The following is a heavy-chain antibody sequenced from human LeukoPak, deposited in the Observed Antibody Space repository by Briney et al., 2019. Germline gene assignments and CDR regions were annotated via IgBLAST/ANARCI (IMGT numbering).Heavy chain of an antibody. CDR2: ISGSGGST. CDR3: AKVRGGYCSGGSCYPTFDY. V-gene: IGHV3-23*01. CDR1: GFTFSSYA. D-gene: IGHD2-15*01. J-gene: IGHJ4*02. Sequence: GGSLRLSCAASGFTFSSYAMSWVRQAPGKGLEWVSAISGSGGSTYYADSVKGRSTISRDNSKNTLYLQMNSLRAEDTAVYYCAKVRGGYCSGGSCYPTFDYWGQGTLVTVSS.